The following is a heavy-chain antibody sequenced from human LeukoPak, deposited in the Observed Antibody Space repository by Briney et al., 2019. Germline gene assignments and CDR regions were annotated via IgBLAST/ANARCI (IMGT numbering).Heavy chain of an antibody. CDR3: ARQGTSSSRRPYYFDY. J-gene: IGHJ4*02. V-gene: IGHV4-39*01. Sequence: SETLSLTCTVSGGSISSSSYYWGWIRKPPGKGLEWIVSIYYSGSTYYNPSLKSRVTISVDTSKNQFSLKLSSVTAADTAVYYCARQGTSSSRRPYYFDYWGQGTLVTVSS. CDR2: IYYSGST. D-gene: IGHD6-13*01. CDR1: GGSISSSSYY.